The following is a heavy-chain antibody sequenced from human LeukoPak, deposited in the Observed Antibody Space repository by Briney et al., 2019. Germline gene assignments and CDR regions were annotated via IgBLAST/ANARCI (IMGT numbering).Heavy chain of an antibody. J-gene: IGHJ3*01. CDR2: LNGDGTNI. Sequence: GGSLRLSCVASGFTFSNYWMQWVRQVPGKGLVWVSRLNGDGTNIIYADSVKGRFTISRDNAENTLYLQMNSLRAENTALYYCARSQSGVFDVWDQGTMVTVSS. CDR1: GFTFSNYW. CDR3: ARSQSGVFDV. D-gene: IGHD2-8*01. V-gene: IGHV3-74*01.